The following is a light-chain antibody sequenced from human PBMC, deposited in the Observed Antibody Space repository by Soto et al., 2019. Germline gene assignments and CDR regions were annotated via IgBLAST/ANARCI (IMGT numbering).Light chain of an antibody. CDR2: EGS. V-gene: IGLV2-23*01. J-gene: IGLJ2*01. Sequence: QSVLTQPASVSGSPGQSITISCTGTSSDVGSYNLVSWYQQHPGKAPKLIIYEGSKRPSGISNRLSGSKSGNTASLTISGLQAEDEADYYCCSYAGSSIFVVFGGGTKLTVL. CDR1: SSDVGSYNL. CDR3: CSYAGSSIFVV.